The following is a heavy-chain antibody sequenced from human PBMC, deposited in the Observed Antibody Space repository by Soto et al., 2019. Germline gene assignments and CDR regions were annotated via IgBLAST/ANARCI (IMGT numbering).Heavy chain of an antibody. D-gene: IGHD3-10*01. Sequence: SETLSLTCAVYGGSFSGSYWSWIRQPPGKGLEWIGEINHSGSTNYNPSLKSRVNISVDTSKNQFSLKLSSVTAADTALFYCARFKRFGERSLSYYYYGMDVWGRGTTVT. CDR3: ARFKRFGERSLSYYYYGMDV. CDR2: INHSGST. J-gene: IGHJ6*02. CDR1: GGSFSGSY. V-gene: IGHV4-34*01.